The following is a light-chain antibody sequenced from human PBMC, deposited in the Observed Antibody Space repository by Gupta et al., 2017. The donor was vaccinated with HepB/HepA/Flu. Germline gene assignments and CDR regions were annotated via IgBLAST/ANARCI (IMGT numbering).Light chain of an antibody. V-gene: IGLV2-23*02. J-gene: IGLJ3*02. Sequence: SALTQPASVSGSPGPSLTTSCTCSSGDVGSHNLVSWYQQHPGKAPKLIIYEVFKRPSGVSNRFSGSKSGNTASLTISGLQNEDEGDYYCYSYAGYDTFVFGGGTKLTVL. CDR2: EVF. CDR1: SGDVGSHNL. CDR3: YSYAGYDTFV.